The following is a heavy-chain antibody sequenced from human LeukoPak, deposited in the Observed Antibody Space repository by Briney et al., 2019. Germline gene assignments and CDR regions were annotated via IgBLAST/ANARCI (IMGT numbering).Heavy chain of an antibody. D-gene: IGHD2-2*01. CDR2: IYYSGST. V-gene: IGHV4-31*03. CDR3: ARGFAGSSTSYAYPFGY. J-gene: IGHJ4*02. CDR1: GGSISSGGYY. Sequence: PSETLSLTCTVSGGSISSGGYYWSWIRQHPGKGLEWIGYIYYSGSTYYNPSLKSRITISVDTSKNQSSLKLSSVTAADTAVYYCARGFAGSSTSYAYPFGYWGQGTLVTVSS.